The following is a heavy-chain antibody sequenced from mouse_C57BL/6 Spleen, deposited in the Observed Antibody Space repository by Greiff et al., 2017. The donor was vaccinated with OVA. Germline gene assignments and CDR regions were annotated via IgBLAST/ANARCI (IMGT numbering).Heavy chain of an antibody. CDR1: GFTFSSYA. D-gene: IGHD1-1*01. V-gene: IGHV5-9-1*02. Sequence: EVKLQESGEGLVKPGGSLKLSCAASGFTFSSYAMSWVRQTPEKRLEWVAYISSGGDYIYYADTVKGRFTISRDNARNTLYLQMSSLKSEDTAMYYCTRGYYGSSRYFDVWGTGTTVTVSS. J-gene: IGHJ1*03. CDR2: ISSGGDYI. CDR3: TRGYYGSSRYFDV.